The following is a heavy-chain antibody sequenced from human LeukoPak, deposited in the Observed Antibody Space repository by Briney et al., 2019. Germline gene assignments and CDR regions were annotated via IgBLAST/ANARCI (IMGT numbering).Heavy chain of an antibody. J-gene: IGHJ3*02. CDR1: GGTFTSYA. CDR3: AGGLRGEPGVFDI. V-gene: IGHV1-69*13. Sequence: ASVTVSCKASGGTFTSYAISWVRQAPGQGLEWMGGIIPIFGTANYAQKFQGRVTITADESTSTAYMELSSLRSEDTAVYYCAGGLRGEPGVFDIWGQGTMVTVSS. CDR2: IIPIFGTA. D-gene: IGHD1-26*01.